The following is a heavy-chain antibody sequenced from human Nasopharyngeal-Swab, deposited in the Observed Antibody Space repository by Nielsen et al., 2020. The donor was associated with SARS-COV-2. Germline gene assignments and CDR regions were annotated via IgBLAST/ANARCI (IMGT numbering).Heavy chain of an antibody. V-gene: IGHV3-23*01. CDR2: VSGSGNP. Sequence: GSLRLSCAASGFTFTSYPMSWVRQAPGKGLEWVSGVSGSGNPYYADSVKGRFTLSRDNSKNTLSLQMNSLRAEDTAVYYCAKVLTGANIYYSLDVWGQGTTVTVSS. CDR1: GFTFTSYP. D-gene: IGHD3-9*01. J-gene: IGHJ6*02. CDR3: AKVLTGANIYYSLDV.